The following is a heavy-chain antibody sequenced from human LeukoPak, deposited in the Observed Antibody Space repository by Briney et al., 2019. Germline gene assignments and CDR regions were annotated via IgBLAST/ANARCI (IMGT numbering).Heavy chain of an antibody. CDR1: GFTFRNYG. V-gene: IGHV3-33*01. D-gene: IGHD2-2*02. CDR2: IWYDGSKN. Sequence: GGSLRLSCAASGFTFRNYGMHWVRQAPGKGLEWVANIWYDGSKNYYADSVKGRFTISRDNFNNTLYPQMNSLRAEDTALYYCARAPYTTGRSFYFDSWGQGTLVTVSS. J-gene: IGHJ4*02. CDR3: ARAPYTTGRSFYFDS.